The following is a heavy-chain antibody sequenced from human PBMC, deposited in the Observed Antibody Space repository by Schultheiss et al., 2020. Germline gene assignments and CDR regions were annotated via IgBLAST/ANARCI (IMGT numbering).Heavy chain of an antibody. Sequence: SETLSLTCTVSGGSISSYYWSWIRQPPGKGLEWIGEINHSGSTNYNPSLKSRVTISVDTSKNQFSLKLSSVTAADTAVYYCARAGTQLNYYYYYGMDVWGQGTTVTVSS. V-gene: IGHV4-34*01. CDR3: ARAGTQLNYYYYYGMDV. CDR1: GGSISSYY. CDR2: INHSGST. J-gene: IGHJ6*02. D-gene: IGHD5-18*01.